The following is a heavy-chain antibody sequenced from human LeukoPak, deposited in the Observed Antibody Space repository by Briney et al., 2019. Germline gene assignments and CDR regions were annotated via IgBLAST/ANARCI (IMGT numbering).Heavy chain of an antibody. D-gene: IGHD3-22*01. V-gene: IGHV4-34*01. J-gene: IGHJ4*02. Sequence: ETLSLTCAVHGGSFSGSYWSWIRQPPGKGLEWIWEINHSGSTNYNPSLKSRVTISVDTSKNQFSLKLSSVTAADTAVYFCARGPPTDYYDSSGFYYVFDYWGQGSLVTVSS. CDR3: ARGPPTDYYDSSGFYYVFDY. CDR1: GGSFSGSY. CDR2: INHSGST.